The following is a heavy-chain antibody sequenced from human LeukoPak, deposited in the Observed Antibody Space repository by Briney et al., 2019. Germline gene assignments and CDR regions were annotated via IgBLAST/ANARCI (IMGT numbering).Heavy chain of an antibody. Sequence: PGGSLRLSCAASVVSSYNDWMSWVRQAPGKGMEWVANIKPDVSEKQTVDSLRGRFTISRDKAKNTLYLRMNSLRAQHTAVCNFARDPADYGDYVGLVGYWGQGTLVTVSS. J-gene: IGHJ4*02. V-gene: IGHV3-7*01. D-gene: IGHD4-17*01. CDR3: ARDPADYGDYVGLVGY. CDR1: VVSSYNDW. CDR2: IKPDVSEK.